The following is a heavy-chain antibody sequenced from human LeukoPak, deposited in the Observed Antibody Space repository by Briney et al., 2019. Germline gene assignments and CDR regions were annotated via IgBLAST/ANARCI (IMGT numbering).Heavy chain of an antibody. V-gene: IGHV1-2*06. CDR2: INPNSGGT. D-gene: IGHD3-22*01. Sequence: ASVKVSCKASGYTFTGYYMHWVRQAPGQGLEWMGRINPNSGGTNYAQKFQGRVTMTRDTSISTAYMELSRLRSEDTAVYYCARRSYYYDSSGKRKIPQFDYWGQGTLVTVSS. CDR3: ARRSYYYDSSGKRKIPQFDY. CDR1: GYTFTGYY. J-gene: IGHJ4*02.